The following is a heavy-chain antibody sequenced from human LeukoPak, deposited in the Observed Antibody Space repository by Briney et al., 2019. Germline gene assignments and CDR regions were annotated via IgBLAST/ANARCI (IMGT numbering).Heavy chain of an antibody. D-gene: IGHD2-2*01. CDR3: VKGRCSGSSCYGGDY. Sequence: GGSLRLSCSASGFTFSSYAMNWVRQAPGKGLEYVSAITSNGGSTYYADSVKGRFTISRDNSKNTLYLQMSSLRAEDTAVYYCVKGRCSGSSCYGGDYWGQGTLVTVSS. J-gene: IGHJ4*02. V-gene: IGHV3-64D*06. CDR2: ITSNGGST. CDR1: GFTFSSYA.